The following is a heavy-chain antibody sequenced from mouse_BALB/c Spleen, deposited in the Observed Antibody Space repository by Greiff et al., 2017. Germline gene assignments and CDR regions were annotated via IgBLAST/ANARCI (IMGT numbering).Heavy chain of an antibody. V-gene: IGHV5-17*02. Sequence: EVQGVESGGGLVQPGGSRKLSCAASGFTFSSFGMHWVRQAPEKGLEWVAYISSGSSTIYYADTVKGRFTISRDNPKNTLFLQMTSLRSEDTAMYYCARNYRYWYFDVWGAGTTVTVSS. CDR1: GFTFSSFG. CDR2: ISSGSSTI. D-gene: IGHD2-14*01. J-gene: IGHJ1*01. CDR3: ARNYRYWYFDV.